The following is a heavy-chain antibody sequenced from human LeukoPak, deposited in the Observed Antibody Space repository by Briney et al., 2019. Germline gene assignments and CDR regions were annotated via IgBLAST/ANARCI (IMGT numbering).Heavy chain of an antibody. CDR2: ITPIFGTA. CDR1: GGTFSSYA. CDR3: ARVGGGPFDAFDI. J-gene: IGHJ3*02. V-gene: IGHV1-69*05. D-gene: IGHD3-16*01. Sequence: GASVKVSCKASGGTFSSYAISWVRQAPGQGLEWMGGITPIFGTANYAQKFQGRVTITTDESTSTAYMELSSLRSEDTAVYYCARVGGGPFDAFDIWGQGTMVTVSS.